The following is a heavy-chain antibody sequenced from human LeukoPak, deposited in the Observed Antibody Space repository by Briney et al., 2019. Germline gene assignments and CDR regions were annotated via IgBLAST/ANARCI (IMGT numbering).Heavy chain of an antibody. CDR1: GFTFRTCG. CDR2: INDGGNRK. CDR3: VKDFHNSWTFDY. D-gene: IGHD3/OR15-3a*01. J-gene: IGHJ4*02. Sequence: GGSLRLSCAASGFTFRTCGMHWVRQAPGKGLEWVAFINDGGNRKDYADSVQGRLTISRDTSKNILYLQMNSLRVEDTAVYYCVKDFHNSWTFDYWGQGTLVTVSS. V-gene: IGHV3-30*02.